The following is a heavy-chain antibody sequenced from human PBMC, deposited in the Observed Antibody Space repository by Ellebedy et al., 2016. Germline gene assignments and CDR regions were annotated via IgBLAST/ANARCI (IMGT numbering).Heavy chain of an antibody. D-gene: IGHD5-18*01. CDR2: IYAGGST. Sequence: GESLKISCVVSGFSVSSNYLSWVRQAPGKGLEWVSVIYAGGSTFYADSVKGRFTISRDNSKNTLYLQMNSLRAEDTAIYYCAKAGGAMVAIKFGAGDQWGQGTLVTVSS. CDR3: AKAGGAMVAIKFGAGDQ. CDR1: GFSVSSNY. V-gene: IGHV3-66*01. J-gene: IGHJ4*02.